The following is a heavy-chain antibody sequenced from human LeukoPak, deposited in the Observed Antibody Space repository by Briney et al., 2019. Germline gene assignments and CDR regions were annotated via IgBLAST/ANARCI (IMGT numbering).Heavy chain of an antibody. J-gene: IGHJ3*01. V-gene: IGHV3-23*01. CDR2: ISGSGGST. CDR1: GFTFSSFA. Sequence: GGSLRLSCAASGFTFSSFAMSWVRQAPGKGLEWVSAISGSGGSTFYADSVKGRFTISRDNSKNTLFLQMNGLRAEDTAVYYCAKDRSCSGSSCNVGSWGQGTVVTVSS. CDR3: AKDRSCSGSSCNVGS. D-gene: IGHD2-2*01.